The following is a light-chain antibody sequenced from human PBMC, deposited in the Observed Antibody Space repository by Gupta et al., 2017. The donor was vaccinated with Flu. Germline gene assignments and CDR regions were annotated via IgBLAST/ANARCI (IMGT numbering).Light chain of an antibody. CDR2: GAS. J-gene: IGKJ2*01. CDR1: QSVSSN. Sequence: PATLSVSPGERATLSCRASQSVSSNLAWYQQKPGQAPRLLIYGASTRATGIPARFSGSGSGTEFTLTISSLQSEDFAVYYCQQDNNWPYTFGQGTKLEIK. CDR3: QQDNNWPYT. V-gene: IGKV3-15*01.